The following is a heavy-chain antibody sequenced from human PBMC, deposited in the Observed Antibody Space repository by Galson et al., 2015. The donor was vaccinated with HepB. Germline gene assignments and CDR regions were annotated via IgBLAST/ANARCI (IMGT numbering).Heavy chain of an antibody. CDR1: GFTFSNAW. Sequence: SLRLSCAASGFTFSNAWMNWVRQAPGKGLEWVGRIKSKTDCGTKDYAAPVKGRFTISRDDSETTLYLHVNSLKTEDTALYYCTTERMATIHYWGQGTLVTVSS. CDR3: TTERMATIHY. CDR2: IKSKTDCGTK. J-gene: IGHJ4*02. V-gene: IGHV3-15*01. D-gene: IGHD5-24*01.